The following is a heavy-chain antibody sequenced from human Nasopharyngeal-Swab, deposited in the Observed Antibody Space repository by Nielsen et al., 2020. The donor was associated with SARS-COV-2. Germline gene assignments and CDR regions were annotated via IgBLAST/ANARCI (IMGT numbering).Heavy chain of an antibody. CDR3: AKDRDSGDDSDDYYHYYGMDV. CDR1: GFTFRSYA. Sequence: GESLKISCAASGFTFRSYAISWVLQAPGKGLEWVSVISGSDHTTYYADSVKGRFTISRDNSKNMVNLQMNSLRVEDTAIYYCAKDRDSGDDSDDYYHYYGMDVWGQGTTVTVFS. D-gene: IGHD5-12*01. CDR2: ISGSDHTT. V-gene: IGHV3-23*01. J-gene: IGHJ6*02.